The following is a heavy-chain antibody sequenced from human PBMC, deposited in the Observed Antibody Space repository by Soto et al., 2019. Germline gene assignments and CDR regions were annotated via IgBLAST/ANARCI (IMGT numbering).Heavy chain of an antibody. J-gene: IGHJ4*02. D-gene: IGHD2-8*01. CDR1: GVPFSNAW. V-gene: IGHV3-15*07. Sequence: TGGSLRLSCAASGVPFSNAWMNWVRQAPGKGLEWVGRIKSKTDGGTTDYAAPVKGRFTISRDDSKNTLYLQMNSLKTEDTAVYYCTTDVGYCTNGVCYMVDYWGQGTLVTVSS. CDR2: IKSKTDGGTT. CDR3: TTDVGYCTNGVCYMVDY.